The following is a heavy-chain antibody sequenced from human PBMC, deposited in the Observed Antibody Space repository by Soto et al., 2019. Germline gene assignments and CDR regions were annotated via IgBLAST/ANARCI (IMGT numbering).Heavy chain of an antibody. CDR2: ISYDGSLK. CDR3: ARAVPWGH. CDR1: GVTFSGYA. Sequence: QVQLVESGGGVVQPGGSLSVACAASGVTFSGYAMHWVRQAPGKVLEWVAFISYDGSLKYYADSVKGRFTTSRDNSQNTLYLQMNSLRPEDKAVYYCARAVPWGHWGQGALVTVSS. V-gene: IGHV3-30-3*01. J-gene: IGHJ4*02. D-gene: IGHD3-16*01.